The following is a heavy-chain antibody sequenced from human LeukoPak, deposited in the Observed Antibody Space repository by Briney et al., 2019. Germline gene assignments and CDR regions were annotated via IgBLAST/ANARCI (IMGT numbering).Heavy chain of an antibody. J-gene: IGHJ4*02. CDR2: INPSGGST. CDR1: GYIFTSYY. Sequence: ASVKVSCRASGYIFTSYYMHWVRQAPGQGLGWMGIINPSGGSTSYAHKFQGRVTMTRDTSTSTVYMELSSLRSEDTAVYYCARVKIAVAGTGPADYWGQGTLVTVSS. D-gene: IGHD6-19*01. V-gene: IGHV1-46*01. CDR3: ARVKIAVAGTGPADY.